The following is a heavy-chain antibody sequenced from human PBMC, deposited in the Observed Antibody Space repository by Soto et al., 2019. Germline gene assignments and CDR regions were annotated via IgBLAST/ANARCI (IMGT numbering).Heavy chain of an antibody. CDR2: IYYSGST. J-gene: IGHJ4*02. CDR3: GYNYGSGVWYDY. Sequence: PSETLSLTCTVSGGSISSGGYYWSWIRQHPGKGLEWIGYIYYSGSTYYNPSLKSRVTISVDTSKNQFSLKLSSVTAADTAVYYGGYNYGSGVWYDYWGQGTLVTVSS. V-gene: IGHV4-31*03. CDR1: GGSISSGGYY. D-gene: IGHD3-10*01.